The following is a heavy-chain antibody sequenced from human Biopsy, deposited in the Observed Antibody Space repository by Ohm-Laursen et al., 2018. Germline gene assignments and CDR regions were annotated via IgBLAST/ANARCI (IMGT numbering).Heavy chain of an antibody. CDR1: GFTFSSYA. Sequence: SLRLSCSASGFTFSSYAMEWVRRAPGKGLEWASSIAERSTYISYADSVKGRFTISRDNVQNSLYLQMNNLRVEDTAVYYCARERGRKSIAATDYWGQGVLVTVSS. CDR3: ARERGRKSIAATDY. D-gene: IGHD6-6*01. J-gene: IGHJ4*02. CDR2: IAERSTYI. V-gene: IGHV3-21*06.